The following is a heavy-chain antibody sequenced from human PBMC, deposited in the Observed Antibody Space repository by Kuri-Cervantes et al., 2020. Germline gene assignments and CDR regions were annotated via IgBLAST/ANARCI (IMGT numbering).Heavy chain of an antibody. CDR2: ISSSGSTI. V-gene: IGHV3-48*04. CDR3: ARDSETIAAAGTVRFDP. J-gene: IGHJ5*02. D-gene: IGHD6-13*01. CDR1: GFTFSSYS. Sequence: LSLTCAASGFTFSSYSMNWVRQAPGKGLEWVSYISSSGSTIYYADSVKGRFTISRDNAKNSLYLHMNSLRAEDTAVYYCARDSETIAAAGTVRFDPWGQGTLVTVSS.